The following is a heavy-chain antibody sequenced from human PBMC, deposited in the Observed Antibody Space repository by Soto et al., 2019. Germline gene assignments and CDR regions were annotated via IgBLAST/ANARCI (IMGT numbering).Heavy chain of an antibody. J-gene: IGHJ6*02. D-gene: IGHD6-25*01. CDR2: IFPADSDT. Sequence: GESLKISCKGSGYTFSTSWIGWVRQMPGKGLEWMGIIFPADSDTRYSPSFQGQVTISADKSISTAYLLWSSLKASDTAMYYCARSGRSSHGMDVWGQGTTVTVSS. V-gene: IGHV5-51*01. CDR1: GYTFSTSW. CDR3: ARSGRSSHGMDV.